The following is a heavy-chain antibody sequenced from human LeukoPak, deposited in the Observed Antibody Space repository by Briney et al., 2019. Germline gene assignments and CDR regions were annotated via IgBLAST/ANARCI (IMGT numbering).Heavy chain of an antibody. J-gene: IGHJ4*02. Sequence: PGGSLRLSCAASGFTVSSNYMSWVRQAPGKGLEWVSVIYSGGSTYYADSVKGRFTISRDNSKNTLYLQMNSLRAEDTAVYYCAMRGIAAAGQPVDYWSQGTLVTVSS. V-gene: IGHV3-66*01. CDR2: IYSGGST. CDR3: AMRGIAAAGQPVDY. D-gene: IGHD6-13*01. CDR1: GFTVSSNY.